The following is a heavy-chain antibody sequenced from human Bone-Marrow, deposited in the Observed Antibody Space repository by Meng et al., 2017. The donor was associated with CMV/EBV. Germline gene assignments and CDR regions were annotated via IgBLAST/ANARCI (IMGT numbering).Heavy chain of an antibody. CDR3: ARTGSWGHYGGY. J-gene: IGHJ4*02. D-gene: IGHD4-17*01. CDR1: GYTFTGQY. CDR2: INPKSGDT. Sequence: ASVKVSCRASGYTFTGQYIHWVRQAPGQGLEWVGCINPKSGDTDYSQRFQGRVTMTRDTSISTASMELSSLRSDDTVVYYCARTGSWGHYGGYWGQGTLVTVSS. V-gene: IGHV1-2*02.